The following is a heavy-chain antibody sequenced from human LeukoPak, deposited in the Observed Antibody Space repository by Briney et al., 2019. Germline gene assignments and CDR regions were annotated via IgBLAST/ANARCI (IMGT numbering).Heavy chain of an antibody. D-gene: IGHD3-16*01. CDR1: RFSFSNTW. CDR2: INQDGGTR. CDR3: ARDMKGNLDY. V-gene: IGHV3-7*01. J-gene: IGHJ4*02. Sequence: PGGSLRLSCAASRFSFSNTWMAWLRQAPGKGLDWVANINQDGGTRQYADSVRGRFTISRDNAKDSLYLEMNSLGAEDTGLYHCARDMKGNLDYWGQGTLVTVSS.